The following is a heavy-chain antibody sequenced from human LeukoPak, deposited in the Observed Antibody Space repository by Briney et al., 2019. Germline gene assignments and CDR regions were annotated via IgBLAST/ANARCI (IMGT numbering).Heavy chain of an antibody. CDR3: MNGGRGDQPDY. J-gene: IGHJ4*02. V-gene: IGHV3-64D*06. CDR2: ISSNGGST. D-gene: IGHD2-2*01. CDR1: GFTFSSYA. Sequence: GGSLRLSCEASGFTFSSYAMHWVRQAPGKGLEYVSAISSNGGSTYYADSVKGRFTISRDNSKNTLYLQMSSLRAEDTAVYYCMNGGRGDQPDYWGQGTLVTVSS.